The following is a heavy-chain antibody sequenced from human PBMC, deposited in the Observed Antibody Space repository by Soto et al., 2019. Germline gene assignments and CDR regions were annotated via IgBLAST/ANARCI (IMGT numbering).Heavy chain of an antibody. CDR1: GFTVSSHA. CDR2: ISHDGTYR. CDR3: VSEVGAKNFDS. Sequence: XVFLRLSFAASGFTVSSHAMHWVRQAPGKGLEWVALISHDGTYRNFADSVKGRFTVSRDNSKNTMYLEMNSLRAEDTAIYYCVSEVGAKNFDSWGQGTPVTVSS. J-gene: IGHJ4*02. D-gene: IGHD1-26*01. V-gene: IGHV3-30*04.